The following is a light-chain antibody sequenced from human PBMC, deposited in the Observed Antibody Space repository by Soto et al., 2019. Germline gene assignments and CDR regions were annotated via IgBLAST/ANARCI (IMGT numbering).Light chain of an antibody. J-gene: IGLJ2*01. Sequence: QSVLTQPASVSGSPGQSITISCTGTSSDFGGYNYVSWYQQHPDKAPKLMIYEVSNRPSGVSNRFSGSKSGNTASLTISGLQAEDEADYYCTSYTSSGTRLFGGGTKLTVL. V-gene: IGLV2-14*01. CDR1: SSDFGGYNY. CDR2: EVS. CDR3: TSYTSSGTRL.